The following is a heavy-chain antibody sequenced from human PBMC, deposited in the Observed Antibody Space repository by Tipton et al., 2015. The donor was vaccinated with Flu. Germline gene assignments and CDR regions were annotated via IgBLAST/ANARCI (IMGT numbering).Heavy chain of an antibody. V-gene: IGHV3-11*01. Sequence: EASGFTFSDYYMSWIRQAPGKGLEWVSYISSSGSTIYYADSVKGRFTISRDNAKNSLYLQMNSLRAEDTAVYYCARQLGKATVTTYYWGQGTLVTVSS. D-gene: IGHD4-11*01. CDR3: ARQLGKATVTTYY. CDR2: ISSSGSTI. J-gene: IGHJ4*02. CDR1: GFTFSDYY.